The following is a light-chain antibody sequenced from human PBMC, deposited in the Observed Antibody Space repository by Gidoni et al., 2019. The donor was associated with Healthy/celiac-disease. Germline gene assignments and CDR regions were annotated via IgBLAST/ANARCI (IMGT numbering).Light chain of an antibody. Sequence: VLTKSPGTLSLSPAERATVSCRASQVVTTNYLAWYQQKPGQTPRLLIYGASSRDTGIPDRFSGSGSGTDFTLTINSLEPEDVAVYYCEQYASSPPTFGQGTKVEIK. CDR3: EQYASSPPT. V-gene: IGKV3-20*01. J-gene: IGKJ1*01. CDR1: QVVTTNY. CDR2: GAS.